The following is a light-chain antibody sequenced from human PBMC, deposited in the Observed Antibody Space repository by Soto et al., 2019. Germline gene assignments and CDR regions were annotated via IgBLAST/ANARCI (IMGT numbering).Light chain of an antibody. CDR3: QQSYTTPYT. CDR1: QRISNF. CDR2: AAS. V-gene: IGKV1-39*01. J-gene: IGKJ2*01. Sequence: DIQMTQSPSSLSASVGDRVTITCRASQRISNFLNWYQQKPGKAPELLIYAASSLHSGVPSRFSGSRSGTNFTLTISSLQPEDFATYSCQQSYTTPYTFGQGTKLEIK.